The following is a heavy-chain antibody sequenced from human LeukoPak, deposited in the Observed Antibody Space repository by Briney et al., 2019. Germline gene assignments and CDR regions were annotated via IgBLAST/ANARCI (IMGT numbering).Heavy chain of an antibody. V-gene: IGHV1-69*05. Sequence: GASVKVSCKASGYTFTSYGISWVRQAPGQGLEWMGGIIPIFGTANYAQKFQGRVTITTDESTSTAYMELSSLRSEDTAVYYCARGPPYSGSTEFDYWGQGTLVTVSS. CDR1: GYTFTSYG. CDR2: IIPIFGTA. CDR3: ARGPPYSGSTEFDY. D-gene: IGHD1-26*01. J-gene: IGHJ4*02.